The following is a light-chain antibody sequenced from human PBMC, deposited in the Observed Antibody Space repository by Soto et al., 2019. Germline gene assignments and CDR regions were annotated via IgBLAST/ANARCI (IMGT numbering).Light chain of an antibody. CDR2: EVS. Sequence: QSVLTQPASVSGSPGQSITISCTGTSSDVGSYNLVSWYQQYPGKAPKLMIYEVSKWPSGVSNRFSGSKSGNTASLTISGLQAEDEADYYCCSYEGGSSVVVFGGGTKLTVL. J-gene: IGLJ3*02. CDR1: SSDVGSYNL. V-gene: IGLV2-23*02. CDR3: CSYEGGSSVVV.